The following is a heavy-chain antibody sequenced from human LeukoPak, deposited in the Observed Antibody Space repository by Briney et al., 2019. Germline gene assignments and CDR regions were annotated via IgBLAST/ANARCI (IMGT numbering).Heavy chain of an antibody. Sequence: GASLKTSCKGSGSSFTSYWIGWVRPMPGKGLEWMGIIYPGDSDTRYSPSFQGKVTISADKSISTAYLQWSSLKASDTAMYYCARHKGSSSTLGYWGQGTLVTVSS. J-gene: IGHJ4*02. D-gene: IGHD6-6*01. V-gene: IGHV5-51*01. CDR3: ARHKGSSSTLGY. CDR2: IYPGDSDT. CDR1: GSSFTSYW.